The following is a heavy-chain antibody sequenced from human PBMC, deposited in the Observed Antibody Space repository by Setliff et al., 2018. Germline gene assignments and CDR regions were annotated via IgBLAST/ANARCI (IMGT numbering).Heavy chain of an antibody. CDR1: GATFSSYA. Sequence: SVKVSCKASGATFSSYAISWVRQAPGQGLEWMGRIIPIFGTANYAQKFQGRVTITADKSTSTAYMELSSLRSEDTAVYYCARVTMIVLSRRAFDIWGQGTMVTVSS. V-gene: IGHV1-69*06. CDR2: IIPIFGTA. D-gene: IGHD3-22*01. J-gene: IGHJ3*02. CDR3: ARVTMIVLSRRAFDI.